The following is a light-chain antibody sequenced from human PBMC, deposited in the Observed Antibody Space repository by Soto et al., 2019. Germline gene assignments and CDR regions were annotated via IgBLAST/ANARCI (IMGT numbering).Light chain of an antibody. CDR2: DVS. V-gene: IGLV2-14*01. CDR1: SSDVGGYNY. J-gene: IGLJ1*01. Sequence: QSVLTQPASMSGSPGQSITISCTGTSSDVGGYNYVSWYQPHPGKAPKLMIYDVSNRPSGVSNRFSGSKSGNTASLTISALQAEDEADYCCSSYTSSSTLYVFGTGTKVTVL. CDR3: SSYTSSSTLYV.